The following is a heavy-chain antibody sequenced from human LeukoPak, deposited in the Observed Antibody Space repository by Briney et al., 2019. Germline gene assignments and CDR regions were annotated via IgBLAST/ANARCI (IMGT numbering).Heavy chain of an antibody. Sequence: SGPTLVNPTQTLTLTCTFSGFSLSTTGMCVSWIRQPPGKALEWLARFDWDDDKHYSTSLKTRLTISKDTSKNQVVLTMTNMDPADTATYYCARTRGQYYYDSSGYPFDYWGQGTLVTASS. D-gene: IGHD3-22*01. CDR1: GFSLSTTGMC. CDR2: FDWDDDK. J-gene: IGHJ4*02. V-gene: IGHV2-70*11. CDR3: ARTRGQYYYDSSGYPFDY.